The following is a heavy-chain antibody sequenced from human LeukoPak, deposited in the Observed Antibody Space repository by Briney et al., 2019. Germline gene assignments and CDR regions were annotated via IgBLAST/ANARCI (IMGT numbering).Heavy chain of an antibody. J-gene: IGHJ4*02. V-gene: IGHV3-30-3*01. CDR3: AKAPGVGARLDY. D-gene: IGHD1-26*01. Sequence: GGSLRLSCAASGFTFSSYAMDGGGQDGGKGREWVAVISYDGSNKYYADSVKGRFTISRDNSKNTLYLQMNSLRAEDTAVYYCAKAPGVGARLDYWGQGTLVTVSS. CDR2: ISYDGSNK. CDR1: GFTFSSYA.